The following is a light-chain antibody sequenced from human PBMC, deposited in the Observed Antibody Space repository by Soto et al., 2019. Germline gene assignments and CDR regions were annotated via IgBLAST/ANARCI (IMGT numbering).Light chain of an antibody. CDR2: EVD. CDR1: YTDDGGYNR. J-gene: IGLJ3*02. Sequence: QSALTQPASVSGSPGQSITISCTGTYTDDGGYNRVSWYQHHAGKGPKMLIFEVDNRPSGISDRFSGSKSGDTASLTISDLQAEDEADYYCVSYIESSLTHWVFGGGTQLTVL. CDR3: VSYIESSLTHWV. V-gene: IGLV2-14*01.